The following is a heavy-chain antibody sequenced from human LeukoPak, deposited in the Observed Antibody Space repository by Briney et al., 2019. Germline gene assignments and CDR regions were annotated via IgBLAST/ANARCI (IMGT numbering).Heavy chain of an antibody. V-gene: IGHV1-18*01. D-gene: IGHD3-22*01. Sequence: ASVKVSCKASGYTFTSYGISWVRQAPGQGLEWMGWISAYNGNTNYAQKLQGRVTMTTDTSISTAYMELSRLRSDDTAVYYCARTVDDYYDSSGPYYFDYWGQGTLVTVSS. CDR2: ISAYNGNT. CDR3: ARTVDDYYDSSGPYYFDY. CDR1: GYTFTSYG. J-gene: IGHJ4*02.